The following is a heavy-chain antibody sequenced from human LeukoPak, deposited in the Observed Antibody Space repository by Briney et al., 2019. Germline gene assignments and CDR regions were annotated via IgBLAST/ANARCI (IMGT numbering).Heavy chain of an antibody. J-gene: IGHJ2*01. CDR3: ARGQGSYYRGTGFDL. CDR1: GGSFSGYY. Sequence: SETLSLTCAVYGGSFSGYYWSWLRQPPGKGLEWIGEINHSGSTNYNPSLKSRVTISVDTSKNQFSLKLSSVTAADTAVYYCARGQGSYYRGTGFDLWGRGALVTVSS. CDR2: INHSGST. D-gene: IGHD1-26*01. V-gene: IGHV4-34*01.